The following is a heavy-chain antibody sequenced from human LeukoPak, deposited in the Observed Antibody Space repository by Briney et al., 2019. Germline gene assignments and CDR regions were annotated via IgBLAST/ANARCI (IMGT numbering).Heavy chain of an antibody. CDR2: IWYDGSNK. CDR1: GFTFSSYG. J-gene: IGHJ5*02. D-gene: IGHD1-7*01. V-gene: IGHV3-33*06. Sequence: GGSLRLSCAPSGFTFSSYGMHWVRQAPGKGLEWVAVIWYDGSNKYYADSVKGRFTISRDNSKNTLYLQMNSLRAEDTAVYYCAKELLELHPWFDPWGQGTLVTVSS. CDR3: AKELLELHPWFDP.